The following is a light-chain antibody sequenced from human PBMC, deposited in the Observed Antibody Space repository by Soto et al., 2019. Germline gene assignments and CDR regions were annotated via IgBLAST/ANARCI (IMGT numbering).Light chain of an antibody. CDR3: QSYDSSLCGSV. CDR2: GNS. CDR1: SSNIGAGYD. J-gene: IGLJ2*01. Sequence: QLVLTQPPSVSGAPGQRVTISCTGSSSNIGAGYDVHWYQQLPGTAPKLLIYGNSNRPSGVPDRFSGSKSGTSASLAITGLQAEDEADYYCQSYDSSLCGSVFGGGTKLIVL. V-gene: IGLV1-40*01.